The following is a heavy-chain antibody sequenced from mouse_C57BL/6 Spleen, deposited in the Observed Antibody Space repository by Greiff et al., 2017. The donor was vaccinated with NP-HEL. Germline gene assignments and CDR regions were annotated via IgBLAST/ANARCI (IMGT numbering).Heavy chain of an antibody. V-gene: IGHV14-1*01. CDR3: TPYANWDVDY. Sequence: VQLQQSGAELVRPGASVKLSCTASGFNIKDYYMHWVKQRPEQGLEWIGRIDPEDGDTEYAPKFQGKATMTADTSSNPAYLQLSSLTSEDTAVYYCTPYANWDVDYWGQGTTRTVSS. J-gene: IGHJ2*01. D-gene: IGHD4-1*01. CDR1: GFNIKDYY. CDR2: IDPEDGDT.